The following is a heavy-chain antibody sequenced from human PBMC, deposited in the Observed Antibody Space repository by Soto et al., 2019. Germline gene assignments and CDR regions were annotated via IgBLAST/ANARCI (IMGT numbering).Heavy chain of an antibody. CDR3: EGALENPYVYYGLNV. CDR2: TTYDGGIK. J-gene: IGHJ6*02. CDR1: GFSCSSYG. D-gene: IGHD1-1*01. V-gene: IGHV3-30*03. Sequence: QGQLVESGGGVVQPGRSLRLSCAASGFSCSSYGMEWVRLAPGKGLEWVAATTYDGGIKHYVDSVTGRFTISRDNSKNTLYLQMNSLRVEDTATYYWEGALENPYVYYGLNVFGPGSTVTVSS.